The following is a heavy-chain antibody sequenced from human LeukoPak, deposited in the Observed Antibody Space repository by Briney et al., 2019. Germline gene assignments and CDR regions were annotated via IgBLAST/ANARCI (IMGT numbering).Heavy chain of an antibody. D-gene: IGHD4-17*01. CDR2: ISAYNGNT. Sequence: ASVKVSCKASGYTFTSYGISWVRQAPGQGLEWMGWISAYNGNTNYAQKLQGRVTMTTDTSTSTAYMELRSLRSDDTAVYYCARVDYGDLYYYYYMDVWGKGTTVTVPS. CDR1: GYTFTSYG. J-gene: IGHJ6*03. V-gene: IGHV1-18*01. CDR3: ARVDYGDLYYYYYMDV.